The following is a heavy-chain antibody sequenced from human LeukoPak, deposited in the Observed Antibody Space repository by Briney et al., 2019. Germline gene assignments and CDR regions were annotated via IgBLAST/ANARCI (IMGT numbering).Heavy chain of an antibody. Sequence: GGSLGLSCAASGFTFSSYNMNWVRQAPGKGLEWVSYISSSSSTIYYADSVKGRFTISRDNAKNSLYLQMNSLRDEDTAVYYCAREYSSSSGSVSDYWGQGTLVTVSS. CDR1: GFTFSSYN. CDR3: AREYSSSSGSVSDY. D-gene: IGHD6-6*01. CDR2: ISSSSSTI. J-gene: IGHJ4*02. V-gene: IGHV3-48*02.